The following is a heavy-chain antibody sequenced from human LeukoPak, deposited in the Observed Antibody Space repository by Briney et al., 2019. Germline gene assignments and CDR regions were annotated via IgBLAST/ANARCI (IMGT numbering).Heavy chain of an antibody. Sequence: SETLSLTCTVSGGSISSYYWSWIRQPAGKGLEWIGRIYTSGSTNYNPSLKSRVTISVDTSKNQFSLKLSSVTAADTAVYYCARVYSSGYIRWYFDLWGRGTLVTVSS. D-gene: IGHD3-22*01. CDR2: IYTSGST. CDR3: ARVYSSGYIRWYFDL. J-gene: IGHJ2*01. V-gene: IGHV4-4*07. CDR1: GGSISSYY.